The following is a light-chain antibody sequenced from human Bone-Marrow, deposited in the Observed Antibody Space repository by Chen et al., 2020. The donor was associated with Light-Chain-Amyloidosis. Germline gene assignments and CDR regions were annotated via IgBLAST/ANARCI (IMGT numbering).Light chain of an antibody. CDR3: QSADSSGTYEVI. Sequence: SYELTQPPSVSVSPGQKARLTCSGDDLPTQYAYWYQQKPGQAPVLVIHKDTERPSGISERFSGSSSGTTATLTISGVQAEDEADDHCQSADSSGTYEVICGGGTKLTVL. CDR1: DLPTQY. V-gene: IGLV3-25*03. J-gene: IGLJ2*01. CDR2: KDT.